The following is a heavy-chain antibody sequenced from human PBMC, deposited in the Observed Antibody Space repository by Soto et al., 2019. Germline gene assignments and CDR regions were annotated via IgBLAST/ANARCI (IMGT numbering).Heavy chain of an antibody. CDR1: GFMFSVYG. CDR3: AKTIDTPSGDCRGRGALLDY. D-gene: IGHD2-21*01. CDR2: ISFDGRTE. V-gene: IGHV3-30*18. J-gene: IGHJ4*02. Sequence: QVQLVESGGGVVQPGRSLRLSCAASGFMFSVYGMHWVRQAPGKGPEWVAVISFDGRTEFYADPVKGRFTISRDNPKSTVFLQMNSLRPEDTAIYYCAKTIDTPSGDCRGRGALLDYWGQGTLVTVSS.